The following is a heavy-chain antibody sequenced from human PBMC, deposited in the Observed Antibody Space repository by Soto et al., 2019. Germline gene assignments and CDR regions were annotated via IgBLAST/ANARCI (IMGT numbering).Heavy chain of an antibody. CDR1: GFTFSNFG. Sequence: VQVVESGGGVVQPGRSLRLSCAASGFTFSNFGMHWVRQAPGKGLEWVAVIWHDGKNKYYADSAEGRFTISRDNSKNTLYLQMNSLRAEDTAVYYCARDPGQDEAMDYWGQGTLVTVSS. CDR3: ARDPGQDEAMDY. CDR2: IWHDGKNK. J-gene: IGHJ4*02. V-gene: IGHV3-33*01.